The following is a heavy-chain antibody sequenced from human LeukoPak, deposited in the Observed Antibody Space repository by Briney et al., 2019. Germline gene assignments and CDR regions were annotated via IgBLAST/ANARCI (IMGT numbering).Heavy chain of an antibody. J-gene: IGHJ4*02. D-gene: IGHD3-22*01. Sequence: GASVKVSCKASGYTFTGYYMHWVRQAPGQGLEWMGRINPNSGGTNYAQKFQGRVTMTRDTSISTAYMELSRLRSEDTAVYYCARDRTTYYYDSSGYGPFDYWGQGTLVTVSS. CDR3: ARDRTTYYYDSSGYGPFDY. CDR2: INPNSGGT. V-gene: IGHV1-2*06. CDR1: GYTFTGYY.